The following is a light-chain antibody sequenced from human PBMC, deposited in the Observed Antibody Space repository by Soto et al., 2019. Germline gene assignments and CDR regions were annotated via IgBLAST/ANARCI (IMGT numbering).Light chain of an antibody. J-gene: IGKJ1*01. CDR1: QSISTY. V-gene: IGKV1-39*01. CDR2: AVS. Sequence: DIQMTQCPSSLSASVGDRVTITCRASQSISTYLNWYQHKPGKAPKVLIYAVSSLQSGVPSRFSGSGSGTDFTLTITSLQPEDSATYYCQHSYGTPRTFGQGTKVDI. CDR3: QHSYGTPRT.